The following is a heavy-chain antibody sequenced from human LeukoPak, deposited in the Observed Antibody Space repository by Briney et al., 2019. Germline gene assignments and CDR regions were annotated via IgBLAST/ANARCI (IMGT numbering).Heavy chain of an antibody. Sequence: LTGGSLILSCAASGFTFSSYEMNWVRQAPGKGLEWVSYISSSGSTMYYADSVKGRFTISRDNAKNSLYLQMNSLRAEDTAVYYCARDNYDSSGYYFDWGQGTLVTVSS. J-gene: IGHJ4*02. CDR1: GFTFSSYE. CDR3: ARDNYDSSGYYFD. V-gene: IGHV3-48*03. D-gene: IGHD3-22*01. CDR2: ISSSGSTM.